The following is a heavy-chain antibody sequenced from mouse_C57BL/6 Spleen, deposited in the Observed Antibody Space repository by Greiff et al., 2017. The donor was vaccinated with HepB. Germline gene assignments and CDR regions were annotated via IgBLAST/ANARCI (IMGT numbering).Heavy chain of an antibody. J-gene: IGHJ2*01. Sequence: VHLVESGAELARPGASVKLSCKASGYTFTSYGISWVKQRTGQGLEWIGEIYPRSGNTYYNEKFKGKATLTADKSSSTAYMELRSLTSEDSAVYICARNLLWLRRRFDYWGQGTTLTVSS. CDR3: ARNLLWLRRRFDY. V-gene: IGHV1-81*01. D-gene: IGHD2-2*01. CDR1: GYTFTSYG. CDR2: IYPRSGNT.